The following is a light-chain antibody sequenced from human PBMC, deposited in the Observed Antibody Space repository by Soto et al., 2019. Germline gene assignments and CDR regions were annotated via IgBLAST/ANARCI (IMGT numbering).Light chain of an antibody. Sequence: QAVVTQEPSLTVSPGGTVTLTCALTTGAVTSDYYPNWFQRRPGQALRTLIYRTSNKHSWTPARFSGSLLGGKAALTLSGVQPEDEADYYCVLLYGGAWVFGGGTKLAVL. J-gene: IGLJ3*02. CDR2: RTS. CDR3: VLLYGGAWV. V-gene: IGLV7-43*01. CDR1: TGAVTSDYY.